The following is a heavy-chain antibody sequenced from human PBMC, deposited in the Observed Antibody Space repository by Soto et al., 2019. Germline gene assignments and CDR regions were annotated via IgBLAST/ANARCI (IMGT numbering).Heavy chain of an antibody. V-gene: IGHV3-21*01. Sequence: PGGSLRLSCAASGFTFSSYSMNWVRQAPGKGLEWVSSISSSSSYIYYADSVKGRFTISRDNAKNSLYLQMNSLRAEDTAVYYCVRDTEVLWFGELTLGMDVWGQGTTVTVSS. CDR1: GFTFSSYS. J-gene: IGHJ6*02. CDR3: VRDTEVLWFGELTLGMDV. D-gene: IGHD3-10*01. CDR2: ISSSSSYI.